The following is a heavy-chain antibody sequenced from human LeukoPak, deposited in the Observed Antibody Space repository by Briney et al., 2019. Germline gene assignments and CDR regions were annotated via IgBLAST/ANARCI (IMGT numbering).Heavy chain of an antibody. V-gene: IGHV4-4*09. CDR2: IYTSGST. CDR3: ASWGTGFDY. D-gene: IGHD7-27*01. Sequence: PSETLSLTCTVSGGSISSFYWSWIRQSPGKGLEWIGYIYTSGSTNYNPSLKSRVTISVDTSKNQFSLRLSSVTAADTAVYYCASWGTGFDYWGQGTLVTVSS. J-gene: IGHJ4*02. CDR1: GGSISSFY.